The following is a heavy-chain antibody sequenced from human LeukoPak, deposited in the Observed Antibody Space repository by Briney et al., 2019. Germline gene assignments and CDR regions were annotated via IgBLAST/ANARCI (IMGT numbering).Heavy chain of an antibody. CDR3: ARDRAPDIVVVPTDMDV. V-gene: IGHV3-30*02. Sequence: GGSLRLSCAASGFLFSSYGMHWVRQAPGKGLEWVAFIQYDGSNQYYADSVKGRFTISRDNAKNSLYLQMNSQRAEDTAVYYCARDRAPDIVVVPTDMDVWGKGTTVTISS. D-gene: IGHD2-2*01. CDR2: IQYDGSNQ. CDR1: GFLFSSYG. J-gene: IGHJ6*03.